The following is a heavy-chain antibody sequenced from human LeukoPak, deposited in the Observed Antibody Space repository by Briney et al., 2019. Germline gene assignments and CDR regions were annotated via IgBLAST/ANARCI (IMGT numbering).Heavy chain of an antibody. CDR1: GFTFSSYA. Sequence: GGSLRLSCAASGFTFSSYAMHWVRQAPGKGLVWVAVISYDGSNKYYADSVKGRFTISRDNSKNTLYLQMNSLRAEDTAVYYCARDSNLGSYLDYWGQGTLVTVSS. D-gene: IGHD1-14*01. CDR3: ARDSNLGSYLDY. CDR2: ISYDGSNK. V-gene: IGHV3-30*04. J-gene: IGHJ4*02.